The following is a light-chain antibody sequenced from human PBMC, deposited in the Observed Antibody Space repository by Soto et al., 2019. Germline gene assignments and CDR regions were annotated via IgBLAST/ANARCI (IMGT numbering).Light chain of an antibody. CDR3: QRYGSSPWT. CDR2: GAS. J-gene: IGKJ1*01. Sequence: EIVLTQSPGTLSLSPGERATLSCRASQSVSSSYLVWYQHKPGQAPRLLIYGASSRAIGIPDRFSGSGSGTDFTLTISGVETEEFAVYYCQRYGSSPWTCGQGTKVEIK. V-gene: IGKV3-20*01. CDR1: QSVSSSY.